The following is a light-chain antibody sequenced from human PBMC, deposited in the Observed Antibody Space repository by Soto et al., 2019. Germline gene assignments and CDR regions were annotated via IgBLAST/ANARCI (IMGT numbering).Light chain of an antibody. CDR3: QSYDYSLSAHYV. J-gene: IGLJ1*01. Sequence: QSVLTQPPSVSGAPGQRVTISCSGSSSNIGAGYDVHWYQQLPGTAPKLLIYDNNNRPSGVPGRFSGSKSGTSASLAITGLQAEDEADYNCQSYDYSLSAHYVFGAGTKLTVL. CDR2: DNN. V-gene: IGLV1-40*01. CDR1: SSNIGAGYD.